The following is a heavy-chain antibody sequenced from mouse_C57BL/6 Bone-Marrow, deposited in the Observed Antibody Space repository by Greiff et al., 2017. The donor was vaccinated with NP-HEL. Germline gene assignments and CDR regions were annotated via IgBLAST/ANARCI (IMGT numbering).Heavy chain of an antibody. V-gene: IGHV1-15*01. CDR3: ITTVVATFFFYAMDY. CDR1: GYTFTDYE. CDR2: IDPETGGT. J-gene: IGHJ4*01. Sequence: VQLHQSGAELVRPGASVTLSCKASGYTFTDYEMHWVKQTPVHGLEWIGAIDPETGGTAYNQKFKGKAILTADKSSSTAYMELRSLTSEDSAVYYCITTVVATFFFYAMDYWGQGTSVTVSS. D-gene: IGHD1-1*01.